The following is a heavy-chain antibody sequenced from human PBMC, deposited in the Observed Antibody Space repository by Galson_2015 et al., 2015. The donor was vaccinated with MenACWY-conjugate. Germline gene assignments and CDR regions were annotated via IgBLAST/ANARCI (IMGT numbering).Heavy chain of an antibody. Sequence: SLRLSCAASGFTFTTYAMTWVRQAPGKGLEWVSTIGGSGGSTFYADSVKGRFTISRDNSKNTLYLQMNSLRAEDTAVYYCAKVGYTSIWYVDYWGQGTLVTVSS. CDR1: GFTFTTYA. CDR3: AKVGYTSIWYVDY. V-gene: IGHV3-23*01. CDR2: IGGSGGST. D-gene: IGHD6-13*01. J-gene: IGHJ4*02.